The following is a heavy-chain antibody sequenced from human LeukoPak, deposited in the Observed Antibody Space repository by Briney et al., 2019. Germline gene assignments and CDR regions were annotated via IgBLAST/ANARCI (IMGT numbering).Heavy chain of an antibody. CDR3: TKSRSDAWSGSFDY. D-gene: IGHD3-10*01. Sequence: GGSLRLSCATSGFTFSRFGIHWVRQAPGKGLEWVAFIRYDGDNKYYADSVKGRFTISRDNSKNTVDVQMNSLRLEDMAVYYCTKSRSDAWSGSFDYWGQGTLVTVSS. CDR2: IRYDGDNK. J-gene: IGHJ4*02. V-gene: IGHV3-30*02. CDR1: GFTFSRFG.